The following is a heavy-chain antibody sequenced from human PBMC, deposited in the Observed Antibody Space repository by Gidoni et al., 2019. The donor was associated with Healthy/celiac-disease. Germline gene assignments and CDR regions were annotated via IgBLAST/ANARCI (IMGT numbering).Heavy chain of an antibody. CDR3: ATDRANWNLGYYYYGMDV. J-gene: IGHJ6*02. V-gene: IGHV1-24*01. D-gene: IGHD1-20*01. Sequence: QVQLVQSGAEVKKPGASVKVSCKVSGYTLTELSMHWVRQAPGKGPEWMGGFDPEDGETIYAQKFQGRVTMTEDTSTDTAYMELSSLRSEDTAVYYCATDRANWNLGYYYYGMDVWGQGTTVTVSS. CDR1: GYTLTELS. CDR2: FDPEDGET.